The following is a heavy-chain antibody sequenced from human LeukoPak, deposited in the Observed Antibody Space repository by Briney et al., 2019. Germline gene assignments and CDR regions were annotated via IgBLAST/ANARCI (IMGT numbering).Heavy chain of an antibody. CDR2: IYHSGST. CDR3: ATSYGSGSYHYYYMDV. J-gene: IGHJ6*03. CDR1: GGSLSSGGYY. Sequence: SQTLSLTCTVSGGSLSSGGYYWSWIRQPPGKGLEWIGYIYHSGSTYYNPSLKSRVTISVDRSKNQFSLKLSSVTAADTAVYYCATSYGSGSYHYYYMDVWGKGTTVSVSS. V-gene: IGHV4-30-2*01. D-gene: IGHD3-10*01.